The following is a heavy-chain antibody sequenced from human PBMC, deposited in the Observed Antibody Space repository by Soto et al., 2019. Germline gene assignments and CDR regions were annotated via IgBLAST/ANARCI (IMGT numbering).Heavy chain of an antibody. CDR2: ITPSPSIT. CDR1: GFTFSDDD. J-gene: IGHJ4*02. Sequence: EVHLVEFGGGLVNPGGSLRLSCAASGFTFSDDDMHWVRQAPGKGLEWVSAITPSPSITSYGDSVRGRFTISRDDANDSVYLQMDSVRVDDSAIYDCAGVPYGAYAVDFWGQGTLVTVSS. D-gene: IGHD5-12*01. CDR3: AGVPYGAYAVDF. V-gene: IGHV3-21*01.